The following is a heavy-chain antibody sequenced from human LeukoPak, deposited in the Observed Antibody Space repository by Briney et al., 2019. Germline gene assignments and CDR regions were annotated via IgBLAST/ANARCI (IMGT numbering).Heavy chain of an antibody. Sequence: SETLSLTCTVSGGSISSYYWSWIRQPPGKGLEWIGYIYYSGSTNYNPSLKSRVTISVDTSKNQFSLKLSSVTAADTAVYYCARRSGSYTGWYFDLWGRGTLVTVSS. D-gene: IGHD1-26*01. V-gene: IGHV4-59*08. CDR3: ARRSGSYTGWYFDL. CDR1: GGSISSYY. CDR2: IYYSGST. J-gene: IGHJ2*01.